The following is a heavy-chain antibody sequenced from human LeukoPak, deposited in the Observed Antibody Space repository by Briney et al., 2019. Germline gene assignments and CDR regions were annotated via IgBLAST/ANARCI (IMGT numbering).Heavy chain of an antibody. D-gene: IGHD6-19*01. V-gene: IGHV4-59*01. CDR2: IDYSGST. CDR3: ARGYSSGWYYFDY. CDR1: GGSISSYY. Sequence: SETLSLTCTVSGGSISSYYWSWIRRPPGKKLEWIGYIDYSGSTNYNPSLKSRITISVDTSKNQFSLKLTSVIPADTAVYYCARGYSSGWYYFDYWGQGTLVTVSS. J-gene: IGHJ4*02.